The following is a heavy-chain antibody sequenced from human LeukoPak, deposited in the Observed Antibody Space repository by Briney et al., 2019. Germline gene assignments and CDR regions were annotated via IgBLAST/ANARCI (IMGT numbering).Heavy chain of an antibody. CDR2: IYSGGST. J-gene: IGHJ4*02. V-gene: IGHV3-53*01. Sequence: GGSLRLSCAASGFTVSSNYMSWVRQAPGKGLEWVSVIYSGGSTYYADSVKGRFTISRDNSKNTLYLQMNSLRAEDTAVYYCARSTRYSPTFDYWGQGTLVTVSS. CDR1: GFTVSSNY. D-gene: IGHD1-1*01. CDR3: ARSTRYSPTFDY.